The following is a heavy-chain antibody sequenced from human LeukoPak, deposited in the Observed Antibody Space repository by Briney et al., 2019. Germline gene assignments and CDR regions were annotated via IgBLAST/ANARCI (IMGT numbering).Heavy chain of an antibody. J-gene: IGHJ4*02. D-gene: IGHD6-13*01. V-gene: IGHV1-69*04. CDR3: ARVGGIAAVQAYFDY. CDR2: ISPILGIA. CDR1: GGTFSSYA. Sequence: SVKVSCKASGGTFSSYAISWVRQAPGQGLEWMGRISPILGIANYAQKFQGRVTITADKSTSTAYMELSSLRSEDTAVYYCARVGGIAAVQAYFDYWGQGTLVTVSS.